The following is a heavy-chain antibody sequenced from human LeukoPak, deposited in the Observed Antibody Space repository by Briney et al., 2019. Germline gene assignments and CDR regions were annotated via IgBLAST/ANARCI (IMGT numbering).Heavy chain of an antibody. CDR3: ARGPGNIVATIHAPDWFDP. CDR1: GFTFSSYS. Sequence: GGSLRLSCAASGFTFSSYSMNWVRQAPGKGLEWVSSISSSSSYIYYADSVKGRFTISRDNAKNSLHLQMNSLRAEDTAVYYCARGPGNIVATIHAPDWFDPWGQGTLVTVSS. CDR2: ISSSSSYI. J-gene: IGHJ5*02. V-gene: IGHV3-21*01. D-gene: IGHD5-12*01.